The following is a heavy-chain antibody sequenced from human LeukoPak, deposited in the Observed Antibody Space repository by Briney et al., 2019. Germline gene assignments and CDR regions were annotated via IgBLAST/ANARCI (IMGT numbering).Heavy chain of an antibody. CDR2: INHSGST. CDR3: ARGIYYYGSGSYSGMDV. J-gene: IGHJ6*02. D-gene: IGHD3-10*01. V-gene: IGHV4-34*01. CDR1: GGSFSGYY. Sequence: SETLSLTCAVYGGSFSGYYWSWIRQPPGKGLEWIGEINHSGSTNYNPSLKSRVTISVDTSKNQFSLKLSSVTAADTAVYYCARGIYYYGSGSYSGMDVWGQGTTVTVSS.